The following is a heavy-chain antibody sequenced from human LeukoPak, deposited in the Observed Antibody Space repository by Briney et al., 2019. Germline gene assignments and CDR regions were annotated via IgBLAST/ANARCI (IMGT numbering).Heavy chain of an antibody. D-gene: IGHD5-18*01. Sequence: PGGSLRLSCAASGFTFSSYSTNWVRQAPGKGLEWVSSISSSSSTIYYADSVKGRFTISRDNAKNSLYLQMNSLRAEDTAVYYCARDSAGYSYGIYYYGMDVWGQGTTVTVSS. CDR1: GFTFSSYS. CDR3: ARDSAGYSYGIYYYGMDV. CDR2: ISSSSSTI. J-gene: IGHJ6*02. V-gene: IGHV3-48*01.